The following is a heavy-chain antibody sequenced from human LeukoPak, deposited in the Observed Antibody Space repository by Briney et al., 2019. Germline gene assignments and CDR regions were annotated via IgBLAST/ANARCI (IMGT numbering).Heavy chain of an antibody. Sequence: GGSLRLSCASSGFTVSSNYMSWVRKAPGKELEWVSVIYSGGSTYYADSVKGRFTISRDNSKNTLYLQMNSLRAEDTAVYYCARLRSRFGPFDYWGQGTLVTVSS. CDR3: ARLRSRFGPFDY. V-gene: IGHV3-66*04. J-gene: IGHJ4*02. CDR2: IYSGGST. D-gene: IGHD3-10*01. CDR1: GFTVSSNY.